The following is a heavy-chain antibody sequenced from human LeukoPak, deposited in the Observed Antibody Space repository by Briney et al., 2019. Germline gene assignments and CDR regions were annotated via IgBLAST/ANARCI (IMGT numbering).Heavy chain of an antibody. D-gene: IGHD2-2*01. CDR3: ASKRLGYCSSTSCYPFDY. Sequence: SETLSLTCAVYGGSFSGYYWSWIRQPPGKGLEWIWEINHSGSTNYNPSLKSRVTISVDTSKNQFSLKLSSVTAADTAVYYCASKRLGYCSSTSCYPFDYWGQGTLVTVSS. V-gene: IGHV4-34*01. CDR2: INHSGST. J-gene: IGHJ4*02. CDR1: GGSFSGYY.